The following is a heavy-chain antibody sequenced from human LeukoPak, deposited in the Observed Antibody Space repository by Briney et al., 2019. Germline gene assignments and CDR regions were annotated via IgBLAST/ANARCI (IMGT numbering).Heavy chain of an antibody. J-gene: IGHJ5*02. CDR3: ARDGTTVTNLGFDP. Sequence: ASVKVSCKASGYTFTSYAMHWVRQAPGQGFQWMGWINTNTGNPTYAQGFTGRFVFSLDTSVSTAYLQISSLKAEDTAVYYCARDGTTVTNLGFDPWGQGTLVTVSS. V-gene: IGHV7-4-1*02. D-gene: IGHD4-17*01. CDR2: INTNTGNP. CDR1: GYTFTSYA.